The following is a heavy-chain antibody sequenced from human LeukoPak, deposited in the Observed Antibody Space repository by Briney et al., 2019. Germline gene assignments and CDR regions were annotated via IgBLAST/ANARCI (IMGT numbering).Heavy chain of an antibody. CDR2: IILKNGAT. CDR3: ATDDGNHNFDY. Sequence: GASVKVSCKASGFTFTDYYLHWVRQAPGQGLEWMGRIILKNGATNYAQKFQGRVTLTRDTSISTAYMELSRQTSDDTAVYYCATDDGNHNFDYWGQGTLVTVSS. J-gene: IGHJ4*02. V-gene: IGHV1-2*06. CDR1: GFTFTDYY. D-gene: IGHD1-14*01.